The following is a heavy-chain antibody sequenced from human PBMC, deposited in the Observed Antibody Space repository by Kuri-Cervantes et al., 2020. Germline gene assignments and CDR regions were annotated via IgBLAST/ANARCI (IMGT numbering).Heavy chain of an antibody. Sequence: GGSLRLSRAASGFTFSSYAMHWVRQAPGKGLEWVAVISYDGSNKYYADFVKGRFTISRDNSKYTLYLRMNSLRAEDTAVYYCARPAGGSSQIEYDAFDIWGQGTMVTVSS. CDR3: ARPAGGSSQIEYDAFDI. CDR2: ISYDGSNK. D-gene: IGHD1-26*01. J-gene: IGHJ3*02. V-gene: IGHV3-30-3*01. CDR1: GFTFSSYA.